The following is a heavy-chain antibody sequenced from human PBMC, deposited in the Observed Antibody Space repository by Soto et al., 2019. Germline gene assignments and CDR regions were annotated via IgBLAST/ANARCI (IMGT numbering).Heavy chain of an antibody. D-gene: IGHD6-19*01. CDR3: AKDRQWLAPEY. CDR2: TSSDGGTK. V-gene: IGHV3-30-3*01. CDR1: GFTFSGYS. J-gene: IGHJ4*02. Sequence: SLRLSCATSGFTFSGYSMHWFRQAPGKGLEWVAVTSSDGGTKFYADSVKGRFTVSRDNSKNTLYLQMNSLRAEDTAVYFCAKDRQWLAPEYWGRGTLVTVSS.